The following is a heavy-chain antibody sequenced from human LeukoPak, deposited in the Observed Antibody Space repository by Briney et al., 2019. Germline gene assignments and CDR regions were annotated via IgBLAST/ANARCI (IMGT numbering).Heavy chain of an antibody. V-gene: IGHV3-66*01. CDR3: ASRSINWYRGNNWFDP. CDR1: GFTVSSNY. Sequence: GGSLRLSCAASGFTVSSNYMSWVRQAPGKGLEWVSVIYSGGSTYYADSVKGRFTISRDNSKNTLYLQMNSLRVEDTAVYYCASRSINWYRGNNWFDPWGQGTLVTVSS. D-gene: IGHD6-13*01. J-gene: IGHJ5*02. CDR2: IYSGGST.